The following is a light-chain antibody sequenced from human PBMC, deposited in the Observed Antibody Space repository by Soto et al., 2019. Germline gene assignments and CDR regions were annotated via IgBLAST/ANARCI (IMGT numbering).Light chain of an antibody. CDR2: GAS. Sequence: EIVLAQSPCTLSLSPGGSATLSCRGSQSVSSSFLAWYQQKAGQAPRLLIYGASRRATGIPDRFSGSGSGTDFTLTISRLEPEDFAVYYCQQYVSSPWAFGQGTKVDIK. CDR3: QQYVSSPWA. CDR1: QSVSSSF. V-gene: IGKV3-20*01. J-gene: IGKJ1*01.